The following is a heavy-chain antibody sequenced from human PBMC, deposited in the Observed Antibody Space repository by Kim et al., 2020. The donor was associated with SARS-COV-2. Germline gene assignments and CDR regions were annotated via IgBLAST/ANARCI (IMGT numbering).Heavy chain of an antibody. Sequence: GGSLRLSCAASGFTFSSYWMSWVRQAPGKGLEWVANIKQDGSEKYYVDSVKGRFTISRDNAKNSLYLQMNSLRAEDTAVYYCAREARGAVSSFYYYYYGMDVWGQGTTVTVSS. CDR3: AREARGAVSSFYYYYYGMDV. V-gene: IGHV3-7*03. CDR2: IKQDGSEK. CDR1: GFTFSSYW. D-gene: IGHD3-10*01. J-gene: IGHJ6*02.